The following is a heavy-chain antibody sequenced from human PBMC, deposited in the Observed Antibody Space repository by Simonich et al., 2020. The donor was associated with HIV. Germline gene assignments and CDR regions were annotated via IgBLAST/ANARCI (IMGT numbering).Heavy chain of an antibody. Sequence: EVQLVESGGGLVEPGGSLRLSCAASGFTFSTSGRSWVRQAPNKGLDWVANITEDGRQKNYVDSVKGRFTISRDNAKKSLYLEMNNLRAEDTAVYYCVRDPFYGSFDIWGQGTMVTVSS. D-gene: IGHD3-16*01. CDR1: GFTFSTSG. CDR3: VRDPFYGSFDI. J-gene: IGHJ3*02. CDR2: ITEDGRQK. V-gene: IGHV3-7*01.